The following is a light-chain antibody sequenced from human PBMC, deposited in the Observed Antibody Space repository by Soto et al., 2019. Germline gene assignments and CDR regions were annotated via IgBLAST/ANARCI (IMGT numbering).Light chain of an antibody. Sequence: IVMRKAQTTLSVAPLKRATLSCSASKSLISNSAWNQQKPGQAPRLPIFGAYTRAACIPARLSGSGSGKDFTLTMSSLQYEDIAVDPCQHYHEWQCTFGQGTKVDIK. CDR2: GAY. CDR1: KSLISN. J-gene: IGKJ1*01. CDR3: QHYHEWQCT. V-gene: IGKV3-15*01.